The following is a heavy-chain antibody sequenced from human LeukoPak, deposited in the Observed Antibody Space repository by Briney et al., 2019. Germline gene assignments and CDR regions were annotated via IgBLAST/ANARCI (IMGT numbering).Heavy chain of an antibody. CDR3: ASAGRYYSTDY. CDR1: GGSISSSSYY. CDR2: IYYSGST. J-gene: IGHJ4*02. V-gene: IGHV4-39*07. D-gene: IGHD2/OR15-2a*01. Sequence: PSETLSLTCTVSGGSISSSSYYWGWIRQPPGKGLEWIGSIYYSGSTYYNPSLKSRVTISVDTSKNQFSLKLSSVTAADTAVYYCASAGRYYSTDYWGQGTLVTVSS.